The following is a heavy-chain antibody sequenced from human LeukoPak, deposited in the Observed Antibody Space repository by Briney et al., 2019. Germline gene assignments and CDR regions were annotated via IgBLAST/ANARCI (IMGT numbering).Heavy chain of an antibody. CDR3: ARDRAWNYFDY. V-gene: IGHV3-23*01. D-gene: IGHD3-3*01. CDR2: ISGSGGST. CDR1: GFTFSSYA. Sequence: GGSLRLSCAASGFTFSSYAMSWVRQAPGKGLEWVSAISGSGGSTYYADSVKGRFTISRDNSNNTLYLQMDSLRAEDTAVYYCARDRAWNYFDYWGQGTLVTVSS. J-gene: IGHJ4*02.